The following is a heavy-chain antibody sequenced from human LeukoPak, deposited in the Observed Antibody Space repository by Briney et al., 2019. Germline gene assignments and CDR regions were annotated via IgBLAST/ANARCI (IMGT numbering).Heavy chain of an antibody. J-gene: IGHJ4*02. CDR1: GYTFTGYY. D-gene: IGHD3-22*01. CDR2: INPNSGGT. Sequence: ASVKVSCKASGYTFTGYYMHWVRQAPGQGLEWMGWINPNSGGTNYAQKFQGRVTMTRDTSISTAYMELSRLRSDDTAVYYCARDRLYYHDRSGYSDYWGQGTVVTVSS. CDR3: ARDRLYYHDRSGYSDY. V-gene: IGHV1-2*02.